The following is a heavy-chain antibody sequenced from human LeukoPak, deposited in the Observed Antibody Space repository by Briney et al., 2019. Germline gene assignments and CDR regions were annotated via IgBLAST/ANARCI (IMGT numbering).Heavy chain of an antibody. J-gene: IGHJ4*02. D-gene: IGHD2-2*01. CDR2: ISSSGSTI. Sequence: GGSLRLSCAASGFTFSDYHMSWIRQAPGKGLEWVSYISSSGSTIYYADSVKGRFTISRDNAKNSLYLQMNSLRAEDTAVYYCARGSLGSSWSSDCCPLDYWGQGTLVTVSS. V-gene: IGHV3-11*04. CDR3: ARGSLGSSWSSDCCPLDY. CDR1: GFTFSDYH.